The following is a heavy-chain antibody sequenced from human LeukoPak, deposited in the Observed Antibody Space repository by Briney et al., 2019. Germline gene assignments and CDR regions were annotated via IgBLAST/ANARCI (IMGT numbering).Heavy chain of an antibody. D-gene: IGHD3-16*01. CDR2: ISYIGST. Sequence: SDTLSLTCAVSDDSFSSHYWTWIRQPPGKGLEWVGYISYIGSTNYNPSLKSRVTISIDTPKNEFSLKLTSVTAADTAVYYCARITGDGRDGSYYYYYMDVWGKATTVTVSS. CDR3: ARITGDGRDGSYYYYYMDV. J-gene: IGHJ6*03. CDR1: DDSFSSHY. V-gene: IGHV4-59*07.